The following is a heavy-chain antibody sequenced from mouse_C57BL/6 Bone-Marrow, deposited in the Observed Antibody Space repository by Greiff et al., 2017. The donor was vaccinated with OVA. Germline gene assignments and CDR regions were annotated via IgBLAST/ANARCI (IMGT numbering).Heavy chain of an antibody. V-gene: IGHV1-82*01. CDR3: ARYNYSNPYAMDY. CDR2: IYPGDGDT. J-gene: IGHJ4*01. Sequence: VQLQQSGPELVKPGASVKISCKASGYAFSSSWMNWVKQRPGKGLEWIGRIYPGDGDTNYNGKFKGKATLTADKSSSTAYMQLSSLTSEDSAVYFCARYNYSNPYAMDYWGQGTSVTVSS. D-gene: IGHD2-5*01. CDR1: GYAFSSSW.